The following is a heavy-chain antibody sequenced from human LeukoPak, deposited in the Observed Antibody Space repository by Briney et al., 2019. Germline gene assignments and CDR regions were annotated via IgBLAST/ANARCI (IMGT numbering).Heavy chain of an antibody. CDR1: GGSISSSSYY. J-gene: IGHJ4*02. Sequence: PSETLSLTCTVSGGSISSSSYYWGWIRQPPGKGLEWIGSIYYSGSTYYNPSLKSRVTISVDTSKNQFSLKLSSVTAADTAVYYCARGRMDYDSSVAYYFDYWGQGTLVTASS. D-gene: IGHD3-22*01. CDR2: IYYSGST. CDR3: ARGRMDYDSSVAYYFDY. V-gene: IGHV4-39*07.